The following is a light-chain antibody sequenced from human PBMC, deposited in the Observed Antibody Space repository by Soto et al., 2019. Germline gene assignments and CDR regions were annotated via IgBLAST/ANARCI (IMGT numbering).Light chain of an antibody. J-gene: IGKJ3*01. CDR2: ASS. Sequence: DIQMPQSPSSLPASVRDRITITCRASQSINSSLNWYQQKPGKAPKLLIYASSSFQSGVPSRFSGSGSGSDFTLSISSLQPEDCATYYCQESYSTLPTFGPGTKVYI. CDR3: QESYSTLPT. V-gene: IGKV1-39*01. CDR1: QSINSS.